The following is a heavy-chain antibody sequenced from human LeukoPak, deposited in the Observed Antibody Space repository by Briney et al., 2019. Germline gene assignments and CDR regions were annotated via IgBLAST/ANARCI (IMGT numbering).Heavy chain of an antibody. CDR2: ISSSGSDT. J-gene: IGHJ4*02. D-gene: IGHD3-22*01. CDR1: GFTFGNYE. CDR3: ARLLYYDSSGYSY. V-gene: IGHV3-48*03. Sequence: GGSLRLSCAASGFTFGNYEMNWVRQAPGKGLEWVSYISSSGSDTDYADSVKGRFTISRDNAKKSLYLQMTSLRAEDTAVYYCARLLYYDSSGYSYWGQGILVTVSS.